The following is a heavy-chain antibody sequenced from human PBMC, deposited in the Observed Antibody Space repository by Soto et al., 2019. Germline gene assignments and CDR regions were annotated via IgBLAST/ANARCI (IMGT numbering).Heavy chain of an antibody. V-gene: IGHV3-23*01. CDR2: ISGSGGST. J-gene: IGHJ4*02. D-gene: IGHD3-3*01. CDR1: GFTFSSYA. CDR3: AKTHDLSLFGY. Sequence: GGPLRLAGAASGFTFSSYAMSWVRQAPGKGLEGVSAISGSGGSTYYADSVKGRFTISRDNSKNTLYLQMNSLRAEDTAVYYCAKTHDLSLFGYWGQGTLVTV.